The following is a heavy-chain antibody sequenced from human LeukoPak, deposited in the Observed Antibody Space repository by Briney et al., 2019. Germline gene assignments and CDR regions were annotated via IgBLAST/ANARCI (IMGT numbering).Heavy chain of an antibody. J-gene: IGHJ5*02. V-gene: IGHV4-34*01. Sequence: SETLSLTCAVYGGSFSGYYWSWIRQPPGKGLEWIGEINHSGSTNYNPSLKSRVTISVDTSKNQFSLKLSSVTAADTAVYYCAREGGKRGWVPQTCFDPGAREPW. D-gene: IGHD3-16*01. CDR3: AREGGKRGWVPQTCFDP. CDR2: INHSGST. CDR1: GGSFSGYY.